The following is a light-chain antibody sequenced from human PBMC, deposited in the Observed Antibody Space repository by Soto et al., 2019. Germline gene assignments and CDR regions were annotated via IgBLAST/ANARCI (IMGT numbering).Light chain of an antibody. V-gene: IGLV1-40*01. CDR2: GDT. CDR1: SSNIGSGYD. J-gene: IGLJ2*01. CDR3: QSYDSSLSGWV. Sequence: QSVLTQPPSVSRAPGQRVTISCTGSSSNIGSGYDVHWYQQLPGTAPKLLIYGDTNRPSGVPDRFSGSKSGTSASLAITELQAEDEADYYCQSYDSSLSGWVFGGGTKLTVL.